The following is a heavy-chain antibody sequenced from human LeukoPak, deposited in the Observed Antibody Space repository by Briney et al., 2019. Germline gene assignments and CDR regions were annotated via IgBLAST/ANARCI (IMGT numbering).Heavy chain of an antibody. CDR1: GFAFSNHN. J-gene: IGHJ5*02. D-gene: IGHD6-19*01. CDR3: ARGADTGYSSDS. Sequence: GSLRLSCVASGFAFSNHNMDWVRQAPGKGLEWVSYISGSGDAIFYADSVRGRFTISRDNAKNTLYLQMNSLRAEDTAVYYCARGADTGYSSDSWGQGTLVTVSS. V-gene: IGHV3-48*04. CDR2: ISGSGDAI.